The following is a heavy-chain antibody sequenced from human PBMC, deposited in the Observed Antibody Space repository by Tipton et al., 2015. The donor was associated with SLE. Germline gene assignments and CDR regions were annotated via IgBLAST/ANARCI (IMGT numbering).Heavy chain of an antibody. CDR2: IYYSGST. Sequence: TLSFTCTVSGGSISSSSYYWGWIRQPPGKGLEWIGSIYYSGSTYYNPSLKSRVTISVDTSKNQFSLKLSSVTAADTAVYYCADGGGYFSFDYWGQGTMVTVSS. CDR3: ADGGGYFSFDY. CDR1: GGSISSSSYY. D-gene: IGHD3-22*01. V-gene: IGHV4-39*07. J-gene: IGHJ4*03.